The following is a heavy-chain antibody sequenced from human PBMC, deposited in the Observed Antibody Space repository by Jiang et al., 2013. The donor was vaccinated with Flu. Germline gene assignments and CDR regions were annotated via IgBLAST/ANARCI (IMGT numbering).Heavy chain of an antibody. D-gene: IGHD5-18*01. CDR2: ISGSGGST. J-gene: IGHJ6*02. CDR3: GRSPKGYSYGYHYYYGMDV. Sequence: ISGSGGSTYYADSVKGRFTISRDNSKNTLYLQMNSLRAEDTAVYYCGRSPKGYSYGYHYYYGMDVWGQGTTVTVSS. V-gene: IGHV3-23*01.